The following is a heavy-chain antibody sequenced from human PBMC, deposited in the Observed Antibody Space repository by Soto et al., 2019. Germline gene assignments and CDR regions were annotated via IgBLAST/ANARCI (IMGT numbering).Heavy chain of an antibody. CDR3: GRGASGSYRLDY. J-gene: IGHJ4*02. Sequence: EVQLVESGGGLVQPGGSLRLSCAASGFTFSNYWMHWVRQAPGKGLVWVSRINGDGTGTNYADSVKGQFTISRDNAKSTLYLQMNSLRAEDTAVYYCGRGASGSYRLDYWGQGTLVTVSS. CDR2: INGDGTGT. CDR1: GFTFSNYW. D-gene: IGHD3-10*01. V-gene: IGHV3-74*01.